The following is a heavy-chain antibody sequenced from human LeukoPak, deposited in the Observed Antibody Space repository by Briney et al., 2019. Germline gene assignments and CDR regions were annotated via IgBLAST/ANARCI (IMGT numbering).Heavy chain of an antibody. CDR1: GGSITSYY. CDR3: ARASTTFDD. D-gene: IGHD1-14*01. J-gene: IGHJ4*02. Sequence: SETLSLTCSVSGGSITSYYWSWIRQPPGKGLEWIGHVSDGGRTNYSTSLRRRVSISVHTSKNQFSLKLNSVTAADTAVYFCARASTTFDDWGQGTLVTVSS. V-gene: IGHV4-59*01. CDR2: VSDGGRT.